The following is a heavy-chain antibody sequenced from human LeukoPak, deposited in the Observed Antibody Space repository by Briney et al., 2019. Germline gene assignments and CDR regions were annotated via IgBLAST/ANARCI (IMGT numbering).Heavy chain of an antibody. Sequence: ASVKVSCKASGYTFTSYDINWVRQATGQGLEWMGWMNPNSGNTGYAQKFQGRVTMTRNTSVSTAYMELSSLRSEDTAVYYCARGQKRCSGGSCYLIDYWGQGTLVTVSS. CDR1: GYTFTSYD. V-gene: IGHV1-8*01. J-gene: IGHJ4*02. CDR2: MNPNSGNT. D-gene: IGHD2-15*01. CDR3: ARGQKRCSGGSCYLIDY.